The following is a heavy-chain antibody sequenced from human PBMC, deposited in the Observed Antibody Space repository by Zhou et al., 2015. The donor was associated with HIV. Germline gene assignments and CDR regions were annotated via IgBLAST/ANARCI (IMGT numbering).Heavy chain of an antibody. CDR2: IIPILGIA. CDR3: ARVDSPVTHAGGAFDI. J-gene: IGHJ3*02. V-gene: IGHV1-69*02. CDR1: GGTFSSYT. D-gene: IGHD4-17*01. Sequence: QVQLVQSGAEVKKPGSSVKVSCKASGGTFSSYTISWVRQAPGQGLEWMGRIIPILGIANYAQKFQGRVTITADKSTSTAYMELSSLRSEDTAVYYCARVDSPVTHAGGAFDIWGQGTMVTVSS.